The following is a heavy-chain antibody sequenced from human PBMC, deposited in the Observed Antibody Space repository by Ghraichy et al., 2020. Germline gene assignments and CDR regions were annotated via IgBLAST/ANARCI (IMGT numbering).Heavy chain of an antibody. CDR1: GGSISSSSYY. J-gene: IGHJ4*02. Sequence: SETLSLTCTVSGGSISSSSYYWGWIRQPPGKGLEWIGSIYYSGSTYYNPSLKSRVTISVDTSKNQFSLKLSSVTAADTAVYYCARRYYYGSGSLRHYFDYWGQGTLVTVSS. CDR3: ARRYYYGSGSLRHYFDY. D-gene: IGHD3-10*01. CDR2: IYYSGST. V-gene: IGHV4-39*01.